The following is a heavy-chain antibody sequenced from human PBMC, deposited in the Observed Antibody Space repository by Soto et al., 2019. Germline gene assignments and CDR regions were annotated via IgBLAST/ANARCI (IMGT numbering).Heavy chain of an antibody. CDR2: IYYSGST. CDR1: GGSISSYY. J-gene: IGHJ5*02. CDR3: ARVNYYGSGSYYSGGWFDP. Sequence: EPLSLTCTVSGGSISSYYWRWIRQPPGKGLEWIGYIYYSGSTNYNPSLQSRVTISVDTSKNQFSLKLTSVTAADTAVYYCARVNYYGSGSYYSGGWFDPWGQGTLVTVSS. V-gene: IGHV4-59*12. D-gene: IGHD3-10*01.